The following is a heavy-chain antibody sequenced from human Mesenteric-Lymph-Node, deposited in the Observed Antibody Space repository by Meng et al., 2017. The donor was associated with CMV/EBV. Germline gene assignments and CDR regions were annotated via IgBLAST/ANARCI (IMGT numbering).Heavy chain of an antibody. V-gene: IGHV3-9*01. D-gene: IGHD1-14*01. Sequence: GGSLRLSCAASGFTFNDYAMHWVRQAPGKGLEWVSGIYAKTNGTDYADSVKGRFTISRDSAQNSLYLHLQMNSLRPEDTALYYCIGESQPGGCDYWGQGTLVTVSS. CDR2: IYAKTNGT. CDR3: IGESQPGGCDY. CDR1: GFTFNDYA. J-gene: IGHJ4*02.